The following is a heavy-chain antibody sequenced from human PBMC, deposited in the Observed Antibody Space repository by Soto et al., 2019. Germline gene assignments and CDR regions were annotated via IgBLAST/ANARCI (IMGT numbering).Heavy chain of an antibody. D-gene: IGHD3-3*01. Sequence: EVPLVESGGGLVKPGGSLRLSCAASGLTFSKAWMSWVRQAPGKGLEWVGRIKSKTDGGTTDYAAPVKGRFTITRDDSKNTLYLQMNSLKTEDTAVYYCTSDALRFLEWLSYWGQGTLVTVSS. V-gene: IGHV3-15*01. CDR3: TSDALRFLEWLSY. J-gene: IGHJ4*02. CDR1: GLTFSKAW. CDR2: IKSKTDGGTT.